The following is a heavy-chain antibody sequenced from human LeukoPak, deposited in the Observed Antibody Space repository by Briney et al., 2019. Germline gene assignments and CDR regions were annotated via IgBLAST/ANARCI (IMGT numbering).Heavy chain of an antibody. CDR3: AKADGSYKTLIDY. D-gene: IGHD3-10*01. Sequence: PGGSLRLSCAASGFTFSICAMNWVRQAPGKGLEWVSGISGSGGSTYCADSVKGRFTISRDGSKNTVYLQMNSLRAEDTAVYYCAKADGSYKTLIDYWGQGTLVTVSS. CDR2: ISGSGGST. J-gene: IGHJ4*02. CDR1: GFTFSICA. V-gene: IGHV3-23*01.